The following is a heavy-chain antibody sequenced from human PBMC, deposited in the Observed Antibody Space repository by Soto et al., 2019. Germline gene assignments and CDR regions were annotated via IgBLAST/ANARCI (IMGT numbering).Heavy chain of an antibody. V-gene: IGHV4-59*01. CDR1: GGSISSYY. Sequence: GTLSLTCTVSGGSISSYYWSWMRQPPGKGLEWIGYIYYSGSTNYNPSLKSRVTISVDTSKNQFSLKLSSVTAADTAVYYCARGRGSGSSFYYYGMDVWGQGTTVTVSS. D-gene: IGHD3-10*01. J-gene: IGHJ6*02. CDR2: IYYSGST. CDR3: ARGRGSGSSFYYYGMDV.